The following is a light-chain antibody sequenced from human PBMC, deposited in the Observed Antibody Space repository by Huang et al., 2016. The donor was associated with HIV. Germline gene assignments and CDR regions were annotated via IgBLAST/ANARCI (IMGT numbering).Light chain of an antibody. CDR3: QQSFNIPRT. V-gene: IGKV1-39*01. J-gene: IGKJ1*01. Sequence: DIQMTQSPPSLSASVGDRVTFTCRASQNITRSLNWYQQKPGRAPKLVFYAASTVEIGVPSRFSGSGSGSHFTLSIKNLQPEDFATYYCQQSFNIPRTFG. CDR1: QNITRS. CDR2: AAS.